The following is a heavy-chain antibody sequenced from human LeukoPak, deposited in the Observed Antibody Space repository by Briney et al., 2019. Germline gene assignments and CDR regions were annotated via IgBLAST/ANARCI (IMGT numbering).Heavy chain of an antibody. CDR3: ARAPRADFWSGYYFDY. V-gene: IGHV3-21*01. D-gene: IGHD3-3*01. CDR2: ISSSSSYI. Sequence: GGSLRLSCAASGFTFSSYSMNWVRQAPGKGLEWVSSISSSSSYIYYADSVKGRFTISRDNAKNPLYLQMNSLRAEDTAVYYCARAPRADFWSGYYFDYWAREPWSPSPQ. CDR1: GFTFSSYS. J-gene: IGHJ4*02.